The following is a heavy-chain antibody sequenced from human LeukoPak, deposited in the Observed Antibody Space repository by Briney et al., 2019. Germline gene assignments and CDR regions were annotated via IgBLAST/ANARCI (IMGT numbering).Heavy chain of an antibody. J-gene: IGHJ6*03. Sequence: PGGSLRLSCAASGFTFSSYAMSWVRQAPGKGLEWVANIKQDGSEKYYVDSVKGRFTISRDNAKNSLYLQMNSLRAEDTAVYYCARGPVLLYYYYMDVWGKGTTVTVSS. CDR3: ARGPVLLYYYYMDV. CDR1: GFTFSSYA. V-gene: IGHV3-7*01. D-gene: IGHD3-10*01. CDR2: IKQDGSEK.